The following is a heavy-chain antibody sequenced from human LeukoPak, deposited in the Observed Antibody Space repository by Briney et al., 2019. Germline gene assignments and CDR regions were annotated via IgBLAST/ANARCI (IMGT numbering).Heavy chain of an antibody. CDR2: ISSGGNT. V-gene: IGHV1-18*01. J-gene: IGHJ5*02. CDR1: SYIFSNYG. Sequence: ASVKVSCKATSYIFSNYGISWVRQAPGHGLEWMGWISSGGNTNYAPKFQDRATMTTDTSTSTAYMELRSLRFDDTAVYYCARDFAWGSGGAPIDDNWLDPWGQGTLVTVSS. D-gene: IGHD7-27*01. CDR3: ARDFAWGSGGAPIDDNWLDP.